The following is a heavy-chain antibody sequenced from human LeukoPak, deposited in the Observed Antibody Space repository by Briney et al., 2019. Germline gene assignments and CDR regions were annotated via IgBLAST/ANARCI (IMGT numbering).Heavy chain of an antibody. D-gene: IGHD3-10*01. V-gene: IGHV3-20*04. CDR3: VRSITMFQY. CDR1: GFTFDEYG. CDR2: ISLNGGAS. J-gene: IGHJ1*01. Sequence: GGTLRLSCAASGFTFDEYGMSWVRQAPGKGLEWVSGISLNGGASGYADSVGGRSTISRDNANNSISLQMNSLRVEDTALYYCVRSITMFQYWGQGTLVTV.